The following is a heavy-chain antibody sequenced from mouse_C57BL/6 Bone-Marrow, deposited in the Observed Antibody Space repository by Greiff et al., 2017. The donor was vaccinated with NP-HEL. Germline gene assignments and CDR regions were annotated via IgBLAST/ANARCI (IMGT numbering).Heavy chain of an antibody. V-gene: IGHV8-8*01. D-gene: IGHD1-1*01. Sequence: QVTLKECGPGILQPSQTLSLTCSFSGFSLSTFGMGVGWIRQPSGKGLEWLAHIWWDDDKYYNPALKSRLTISKDTSKNQVFLKIANVDTADTATYYCARIYYYGSSYGNWFAYWGQGTLVTVSA. CDR1: GFSLSTFGMG. CDR3: ARIYYYGSSYGNWFAY. CDR2: IWWDDDK. J-gene: IGHJ3*01.